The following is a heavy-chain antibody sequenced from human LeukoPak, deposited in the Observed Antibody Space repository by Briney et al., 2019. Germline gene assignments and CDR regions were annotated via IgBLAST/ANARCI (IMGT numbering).Heavy chain of an antibody. Sequence: ASVKVSCKASGYTFTSYDINWVRQATGQGLEWMGWMNPNSGNTGYAQKFQGRVTMTRDTSTSTVYMELSSLRSEDTAVYYCARGDCTNGVCYPAGYWGQGTLVTVSS. D-gene: IGHD2-8*01. V-gene: IGHV1-8*01. CDR2: MNPNSGNT. J-gene: IGHJ4*02. CDR3: ARGDCTNGVCYPAGY. CDR1: GYTFTSYD.